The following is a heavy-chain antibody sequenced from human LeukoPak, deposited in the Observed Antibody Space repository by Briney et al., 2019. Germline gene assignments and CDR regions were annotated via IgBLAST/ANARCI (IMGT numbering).Heavy chain of an antibody. CDR3: ATDACNTAIPNY. D-gene: IGHD5-18*01. CDR2: IIPIFGRA. V-gene: IGHV1-69*05. Sequence: GSSVKVSCKASGGTFISYAISWVRQAPGQGLEWRGGIIPIFGRANYAQKFQGRGTITTDESTSTAYIVLRSLRSEDPAVYYCATDACNTAIPNYWGQGTLVTVSS. CDR1: GGTFISYA. J-gene: IGHJ4*02.